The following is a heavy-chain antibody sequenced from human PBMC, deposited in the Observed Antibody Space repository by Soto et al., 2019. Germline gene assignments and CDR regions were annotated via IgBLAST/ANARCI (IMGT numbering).Heavy chain of an antibody. Sequence: PSETLSLTCAVYGGSFSGYYWSWIRQPPGKGLEWIGEINHSGSTNYNPSLKSRVNISVDTSKNHLSLKLSSVTAADTAVYYCARGGARLRYFDWLLAGGYYGMDVWGQGTTVTVSS. CDR2: INHSGST. CDR3: ARGGARLRYFDWLLAGGYYGMDV. D-gene: IGHD3-9*01. J-gene: IGHJ6*02. V-gene: IGHV4-34*01. CDR1: GGSFSGYY.